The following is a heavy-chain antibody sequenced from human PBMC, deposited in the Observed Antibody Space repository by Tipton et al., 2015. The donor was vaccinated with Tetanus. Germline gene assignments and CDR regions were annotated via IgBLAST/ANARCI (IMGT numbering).Heavy chain of an antibody. Sequence: SLRLSCAASGFIFSSYGIHWVRQAPGKGLEWVAVSWYDGTDQYYADSVKGRFTLSRDNAKNSVFLHMSSLRVADTAVYYCARLYDSSGYRGYWGQGTLVVVSS. CDR3: ARLYDSSGYRGY. V-gene: IGHV3-33*01. D-gene: IGHD3-22*01. CDR1: GFIFSSYG. J-gene: IGHJ4*02. CDR2: SWYDGTDQ.